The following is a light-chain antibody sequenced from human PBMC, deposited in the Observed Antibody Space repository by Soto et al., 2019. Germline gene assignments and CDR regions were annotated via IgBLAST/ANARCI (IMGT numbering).Light chain of an antibody. CDR1: SSDVGGYNY. CDR2: DVS. CDR3: QAYDYILTASV. V-gene: IGLV2-11*01. Sequence: QSALTQPRSVSGSPGQSVTISCTGTSSDVGGYNYVSWYQQHPGKAPKLMIYDVSKRPSGVPDRFSGSKSGNTASLTISGLQAEDEADYYCQAYDYILTASVFGGGTNLTVL. J-gene: IGLJ3*02.